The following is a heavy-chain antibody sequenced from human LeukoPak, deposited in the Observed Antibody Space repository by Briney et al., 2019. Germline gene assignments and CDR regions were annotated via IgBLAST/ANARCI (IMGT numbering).Heavy chain of an antibody. Sequence: GGSLRLSCAASGFTVSSNYMSWVRQAPGKGLEWVSVIYSGGSTYYADSVKGRFTISRDNSKNTLYLQMKSLRAEDTAVYYCARERNLEIAVAGTIFNYWGQGALVTVSS. D-gene: IGHD6-19*01. CDR1: GFTVSSNY. CDR3: ARERNLEIAVAGTIFNY. V-gene: IGHV3-66*01. J-gene: IGHJ4*02. CDR2: IYSGGST.